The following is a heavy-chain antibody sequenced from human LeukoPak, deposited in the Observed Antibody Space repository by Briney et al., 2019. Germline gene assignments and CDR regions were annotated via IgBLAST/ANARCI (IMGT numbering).Heavy chain of an antibody. V-gene: IGHV3-30*02. J-gene: IGHJ4*02. CDR1: GFTFSSYG. CDR2: IRYDGSNK. Sequence: GGSLRLSCAASGFTFSSYGMHWVRQAPGKGLEWVAFIRYDGSNKYYADSVKGRFTISRDNSKNTLYLQMNSLRAEDTAVYYCAKAVGGYDWYYFDYWGQGTLVTVSS. CDR3: AKAVGGYDWYYFDY. D-gene: IGHD5-12*01.